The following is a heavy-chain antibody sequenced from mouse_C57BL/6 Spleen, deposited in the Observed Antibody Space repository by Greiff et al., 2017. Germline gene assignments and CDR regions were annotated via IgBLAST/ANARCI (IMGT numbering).Heavy chain of an antibody. CDR1: GYTFTDYE. CDR3: TREKVYYDYDVRFAY. V-gene: IGHV1-15*01. D-gene: IGHD2-4*01. J-gene: IGHJ3*01. Sequence: VQLQQSGAELVRPGASVTLSCKASGYTFTDYEMHWVKQTPVHGLEWIGAIDPETGGTAYNQKFKGKAILTADKSSSTAYMERRSLTSEDSAVYYCTREKVYYDYDVRFAYWGQGTLVTVSA. CDR2: IDPETGGT.